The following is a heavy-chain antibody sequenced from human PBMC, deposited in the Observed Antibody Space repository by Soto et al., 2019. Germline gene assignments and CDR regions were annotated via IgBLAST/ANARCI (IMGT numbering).Heavy chain of an antibody. V-gene: IGHV1-69*01. J-gene: IGHJ4*02. Sequence: QVQLVQSGAEVKKPGSSVKVSCKASGGTFSSFAISWVRQAPGQGLEWMGGIIPMLGTTKDAQKFQGRVTITADESTSTAYMELSSLRSEDTAVYYCARNLARGGSYSVALNYFDYWGQGTLVTVSS. D-gene: IGHD1-26*01. CDR1: GGTFSSFA. CDR3: ARNLARGGSYSVALNYFDY. CDR2: IIPMLGTT.